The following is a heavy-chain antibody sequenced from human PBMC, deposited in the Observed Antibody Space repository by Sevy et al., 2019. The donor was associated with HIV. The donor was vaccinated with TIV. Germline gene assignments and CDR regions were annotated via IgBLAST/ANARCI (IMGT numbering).Heavy chain of an antibody. Sequence: VSVKVSCKASGYIFTSYGISWVRQAPRQGLEWMGWINGHNGNTNYVQNLQGRVTMTTDTSTNTAYMELRSLRSDDTAVYYCARDGYDGSGYQRGLFDFWGQGTLVTVSS. J-gene: IGHJ4*02. CDR1: GYIFTSYG. V-gene: IGHV1-18*01. CDR2: INGHNGNT. CDR3: ARDGYDGSGYQRGLFDF. D-gene: IGHD3-22*01.